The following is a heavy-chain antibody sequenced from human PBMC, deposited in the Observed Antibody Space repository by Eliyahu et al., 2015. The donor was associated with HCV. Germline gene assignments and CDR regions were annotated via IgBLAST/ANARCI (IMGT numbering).Heavy chain of an antibody. Sequence: QVTLRESGPALVKPTQTLTLTCTFSGFXLSTSGMCVSWIRQPPGKALEWLALIDWDDDKYYSTSLKTRLTISKDTSKNQVVLTMTNMDPVDTATYYCARIKAIGYSGYGKPVGPFDYWGQGTLVTVSS. J-gene: IGHJ4*02. CDR3: ARIKAIGYSGYGKPVGPFDY. D-gene: IGHD5-12*01. CDR2: IDWDDDK. V-gene: IGHV2-70*01. CDR1: GFXLSTSGMC.